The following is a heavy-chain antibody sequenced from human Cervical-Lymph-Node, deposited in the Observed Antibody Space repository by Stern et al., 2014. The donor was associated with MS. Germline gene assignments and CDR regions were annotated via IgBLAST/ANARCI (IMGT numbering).Heavy chain of an antibody. V-gene: IGHV4-59*01. Sequence: QLQLQESGPGLVKPSETLSLTCTVSGASISNYYWSWIRQSPGKGLEWIGYLYHRGTTNYNPSLTSRGTMSVDTSKKPFSLQVRSVTAADTAVYYCARQGSLNWFDPWGQGTLVIVSS. CDR3: ARQGSLNWFDP. CDR2: LYHRGTT. J-gene: IGHJ5*02. D-gene: IGHD2-15*01. CDR1: GASISNYY.